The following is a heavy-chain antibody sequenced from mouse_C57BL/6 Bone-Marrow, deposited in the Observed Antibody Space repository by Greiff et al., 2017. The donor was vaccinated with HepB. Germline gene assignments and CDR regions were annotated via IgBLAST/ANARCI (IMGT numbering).Heavy chain of an antibody. Sequence: EVQGVESGPELVKPGASVKISCKASGYSFTGYYMNWVKQSPEKSLEWIGEINPSTGGTTYNQKFKAKATLTVDKSSSTAYMQLKSLTSEDSAVYYCASSRGYAMDYWGQGTSVTVSS. D-gene: IGHD6-1*01. CDR2: INPSTGGT. J-gene: IGHJ4*01. CDR1: GYSFTGYY. V-gene: IGHV1-42*01. CDR3: ASSRGYAMDY.